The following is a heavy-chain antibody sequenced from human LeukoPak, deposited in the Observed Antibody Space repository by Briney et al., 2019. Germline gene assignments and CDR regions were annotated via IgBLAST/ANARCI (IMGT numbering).Heavy chain of an antibody. Sequence: SETLSLTCTVSGGSISSGSYYWSWIRQPPGKGLEWIGYIYYSGSTNYNPSLKSRVTISVDTSKNQFSLKLSSVTAADTAVYYCARDRGSLIDYWGQGTLVTVSS. CDR1: GGSISSGSYY. V-gene: IGHV4-61*01. CDR3: ARDRGSLIDY. J-gene: IGHJ4*02. D-gene: IGHD6-13*01. CDR2: IYYSGST.